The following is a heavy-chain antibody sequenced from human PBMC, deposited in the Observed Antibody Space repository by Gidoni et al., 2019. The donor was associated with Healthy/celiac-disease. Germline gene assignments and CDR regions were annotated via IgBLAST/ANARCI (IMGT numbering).Heavy chain of an antibody. Sequence: EVQLVESGGGLVQPGGSLRLPCAASGFTFSSYDMHWVRQATGKGLELVSAIGTAGDTYYPGSVKGRFTISRENAKNSLYLQMNSLRAGDTAVYYCARDRRITGTTGDYGMDVWGQGTTVTVSS. CDR3: ARDRRITGTTGDYGMDV. J-gene: IGHJ6*02. D-gene: IGHD1-7*01. CDR1: GFTFSSYD. V-gene: IGHV3-13*01. CDR2: IGTAGDT.